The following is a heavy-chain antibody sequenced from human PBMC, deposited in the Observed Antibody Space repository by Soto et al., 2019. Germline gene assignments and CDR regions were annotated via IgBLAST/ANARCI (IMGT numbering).Heavy chain of an antibody. CDR3: ARYDSRVYYVDH. CDR1: GGSISSSSYY. Sequence: SETLSLTCTVSGGSISSSSYYWGWIRQPPGKGLEWIGSIYYSGSIYYNPSLKSRVTISVDTSKNQFSLKLSSVTAADTAVYYCARYDSRVYYVDHWGQGTLVTVSS. V-gene: IGHV4-39*01. D-gene: IGHD3-22*01. J-gene: IGHJ4*02. CDR2: IYYSGSI.